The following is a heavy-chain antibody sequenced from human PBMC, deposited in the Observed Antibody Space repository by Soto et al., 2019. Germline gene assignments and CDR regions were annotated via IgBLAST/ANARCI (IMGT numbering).Heavy chain of an antibody. CDR2: IYYSGST. CDR3: ARDSASSSGYYMYYYGMDV. Sequence: PSETLSLTCTVSGGSISSSSYYWGWIRQPPGKGLEWIGSIYYSGSTYYNPSLKSRVTISVDTSKNQFSLKLSSVTAADTAVYYCARDSASSSGYYMYYYGMDVWGQGTTVTVSS. J-gene: IGHJ6*02. D-gene: IGHD3-3*01. CDR1: GGSISSSSYY. V-gene: IGHV4-39*02.